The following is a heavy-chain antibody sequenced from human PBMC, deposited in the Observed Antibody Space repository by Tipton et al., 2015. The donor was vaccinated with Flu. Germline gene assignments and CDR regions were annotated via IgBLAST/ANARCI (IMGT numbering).Heavy chain of an antibody. J-gene: IGHJ5*02. D-gene: IGHD1-26*01. CDR2: INHSGST. Sequence: TLSLTCAVYGGSFSGYYWSWIRQPPGKGLEWIGEINHSGSTNYNPSLKSRVTISADTSKNQFSLKLSSVTAADTAVYYCARGPESIVGATGGWFDPWGQGTLVTVSS. V-gene: IGHV4-34*01. CDR1: GGSFSGYY. CDR3: ARGPESIVGATGGWFDP.